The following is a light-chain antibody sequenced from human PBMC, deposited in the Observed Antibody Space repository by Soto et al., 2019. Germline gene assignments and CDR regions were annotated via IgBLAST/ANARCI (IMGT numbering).Light chain of an antibody. V-gene: IGKV1-33*01. CDR1: QDISNY. CDR2: DAS. Sequence: DIQMTQSPSSLSASVGDRXTITCQASQDISNYLNWYQQKPGKAPKLLIYDASNLETGVPSRFSGSGSGTDFTFTISSLQPEDIATYYCQQYDNLPAITFGQGTRLEIK. CDR3: QQYDNLPAIT. J-gene: IGKJ5*01.